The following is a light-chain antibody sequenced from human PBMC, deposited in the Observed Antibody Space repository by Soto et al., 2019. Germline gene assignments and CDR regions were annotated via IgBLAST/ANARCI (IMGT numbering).Light chain of an antibody. V-gene: IGKV2-40*01. Sequence: EIVMTQTPLSLPVTPGEPASISCRSSQSLLDRDDGNMYLDWYVQKPGQSPQLLIYTVSYTAAGVPDRFSGIGSGTDFTLKISRVEADDVGVYYCIQRLEFPLTFGRGTKVEIK. J-gene: IGKJ4*01. CDR3: IQRLEFPLT. CDR1: QSLLDRDDGNMY. CDR2: TVS.